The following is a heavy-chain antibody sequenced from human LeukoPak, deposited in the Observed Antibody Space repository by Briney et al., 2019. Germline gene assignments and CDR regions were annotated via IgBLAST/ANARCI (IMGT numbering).Heavy chain of an antibody. J-gene: IGHJ5*02. Sequence: GGSLRLSCAASGFTFSSYWMHWVRQAPGKGLVWVSRINSDGSSTSYADSVKGRFTISRDIAKNTVYLEMNSLRAEDTAVYYCARGVLTYFDPWGQGTLVTVSS. CDR1: GFTFSSYW. V-gene: IGHV3-74*01. CDR2: INSDGSST. D-gene: IGHD3-9*01. CDR3: ARGVLTYFDP.